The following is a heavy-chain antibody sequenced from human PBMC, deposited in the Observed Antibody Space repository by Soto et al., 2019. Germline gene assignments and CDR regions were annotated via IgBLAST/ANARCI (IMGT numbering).Heavy chain of an antibody. CDR2: ISGFGGST. CDR3: AKQDIFPGAGKYFDS. D-gene: IGHD2-21*01. CDR1: GFVFSSHT. V-gene: IGHV3-23*01. J-gene: IGHJ4*02. Sequence: GGSLRLSCAASGFVFSSHTMSWVRQAPGKGLEWVSGISGFGGSTFYADSVKGRFIISRDNPRNTVYLQMNSLRAEDTAVYYCAKQDIFPGAGKYFDSWGQGTLVTVSS.